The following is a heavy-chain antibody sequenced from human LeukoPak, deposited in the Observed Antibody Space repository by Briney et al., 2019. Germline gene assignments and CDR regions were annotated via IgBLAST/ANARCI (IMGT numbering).Heavy chain of an antibody. Sequence: SETLSLTCTVSGGSLSSSSYYWGWIRQPPGKGLEWIGSIYYSGSTYYNPSLKSRVTISVDTSKNHFSLKLSSVTAADTAVYYCAEYSSSWYENWFDPWGQGTLVTVSS. J-gene: IGHJ5*02. CDR2: IYYSGST. V-gene: IGHV4-39*02. CDR3: AEYSSSWYENWFDP. D-gene: IGHD6-13*01. CDR1: GGSLSSSSYY.